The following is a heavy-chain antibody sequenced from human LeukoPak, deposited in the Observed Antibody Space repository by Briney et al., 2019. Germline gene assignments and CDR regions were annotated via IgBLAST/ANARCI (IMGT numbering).Heavy chain of an antibody. CDR2: IYYSGST. D-gene: IGHD6-19*01. CDR3: ARFRQWLDNYYYYGMDV. J-gene: IGHJ6*02. Sequence: SETLSLTCAVYGGSFSGYYWSWIRQPPGKGLEWIGYIYYSGSTNYNPSLKSRVTISVDTSKNQFSLKLSSVTAADTAVYYCARFRQWLDNYYYYGMDVWGQGTTVTVSS. V-gene: IGHV4-59*08. CDR1: GGSFSGYY.